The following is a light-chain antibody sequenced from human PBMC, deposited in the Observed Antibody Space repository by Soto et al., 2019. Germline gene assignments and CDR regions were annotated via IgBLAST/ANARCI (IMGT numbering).Light chain of an antibody. CDR1: SSNIGGNS. CDR2: DDD. J-gene: IGLJ1*01. Sequence: QSVMTQPPSVSAAPGQRVTISCSGSSSNIGGNSVSWYQQLPGTAPKLLIYDDDKRPSGIPDRCSGSKYCTSATLRITGFQTGDEADYYCGSSYSSLSAYVFGAGTKLTVL. V-gene: IGLV1-51*01. CDR3: GSSYSSLSAYV.